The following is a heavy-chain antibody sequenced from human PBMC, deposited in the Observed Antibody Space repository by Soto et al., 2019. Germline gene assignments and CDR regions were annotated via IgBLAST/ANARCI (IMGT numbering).Heavy chain of an antibody. D-gene: IGHD5-12*01. J-gene: IGHJ5*02. V-gene: IGHV4-59*01. CDR2: IYHIGST. Sequence: PSETLSLTCTVSGAPINSDYWSWIRQSPGKGLEWIGYIYHIGSTDYNPSLKSRVTISIDKSKNQFSLNLRSVTAADTAVHFCARFTYKSGFNWFDPWGQGTQVTVSS. CDR1: GAPINSDY. CDR3: ARFTYKSGFNWFDP.